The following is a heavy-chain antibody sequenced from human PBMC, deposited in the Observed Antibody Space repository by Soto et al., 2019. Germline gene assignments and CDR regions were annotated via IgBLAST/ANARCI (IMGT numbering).Heavy chain of an antibody. V-gene: IGHV5-51*07. CDR2: IYPGDSDT. CDR3: ARHFCIFRCYPCSMVV. D-gene: IGHD2-15*01. CDR1: GYTVTDYW. Sequence: PGESLKSACKGSGYTVTDYWSGWVHQLPGKGLEWMGIIYPGDSDTRYSPSSQGHVTITVDKSTSTAYLQWNTLKASDTAMYYCARHFCIFRCYPCSMVVCAQRTTVIVSS. J-gene: IGHJ6*02.